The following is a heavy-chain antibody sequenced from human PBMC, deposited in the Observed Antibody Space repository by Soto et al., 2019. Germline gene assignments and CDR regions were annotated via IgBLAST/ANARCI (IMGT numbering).Heavy chain of an antibody. CDR3: ARGLRDTSHPNDY. Sequence: ETLSLTCAVYGGSFSGYYWSWIRQPPGKGLEWIGEINHSGSTNYNPSLKSRVTISVDTSKNQFSLKLSSVTAADTAVYYCARGLRDTSHPNDYWGQGTLVTVSS. CDR1: GGSFSGYY. CDR2: INHSGST. D-gene: IGHD4-17*01. J-gene: IGHJ4*02. V-gene: IGHV4-34*01.